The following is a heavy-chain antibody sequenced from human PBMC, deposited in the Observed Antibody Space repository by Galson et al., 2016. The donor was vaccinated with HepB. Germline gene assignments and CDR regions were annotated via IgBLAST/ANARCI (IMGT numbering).Heavy chain of an antibody. Sequence: PALVKPTQTLTLTCSFSGFSLTTSGEGVGWIRQPPGKAPEWLALIYWDDAKRYSPSLQSRLTVTRDTSKNQVVLTLTNMDPVDTVTYYCAHSLYYWNSLGWFDPWGQGTVVTVSS. J-gene: IGHJ5*02. CDR1: GFSLTTSGEG. D-gene: IGHD1-7*01. CDR3: AHSLYYWNSLGWFDP. V-gene: IGHV2-5*02. CDR2: IYWDDAK.